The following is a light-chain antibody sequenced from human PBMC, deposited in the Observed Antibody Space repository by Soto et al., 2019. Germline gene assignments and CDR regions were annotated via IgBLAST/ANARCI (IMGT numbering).Light chain of an antibody. V-gene: IGKV3D-20*02. CDR3: QQRYNWPIT. CDR1: QSVSSSY. J-gene: IGKJ5*01. Sequence: PGSRSLSPGERATLSCRASQSVSSSYLAWYQQKPGQAPRLRIYADSNRATGIPARFSGSGSGTDFTLTISSLEPEDFSVYYCQQRYNWPITFGQGTRLEIK. CDR2: ADS.